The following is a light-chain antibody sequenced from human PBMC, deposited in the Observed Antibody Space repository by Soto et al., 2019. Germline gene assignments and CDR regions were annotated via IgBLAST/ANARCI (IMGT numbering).Light chain of an antibody. Sequence: QSVLTQPPSVSGAPGQRVTISCTGSSSNIGAGYDVHWYQQLPGTAPKLLIYGNSNRPSGVPDRFSGSKSGTSASLAITGLQAEDEADYYCQSYDSSLSGSDYVFGTGTKLNVL. V-gene: IGLV1-40*01. CDR3: QSYDSSLSGSDYV. J-gene: IGLJ1*01. CDR2: GNS. CDR1: SSNIGAGYD.